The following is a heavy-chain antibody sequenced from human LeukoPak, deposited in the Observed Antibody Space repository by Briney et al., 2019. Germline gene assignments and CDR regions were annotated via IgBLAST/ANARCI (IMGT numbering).Heavy chain of an antibody. CDR3: ARDLASPSNSF. CDR2: ITWNGGST. J-gene: IGHJ6*02. Sequence: PGGSLRLSCGASGCRFDAYGVCWVRQAPGKGLEWVSSITWNGGSTGYADSVKGRFTISRHNAKNSLYLQMNSMRAEDTPMYYCARDLASPSNSFWGQGTTVTVSS. V-gene: IGHV3-20*04. D-gene: IGHD5-12*01. CDR1: GCRFDAYG.